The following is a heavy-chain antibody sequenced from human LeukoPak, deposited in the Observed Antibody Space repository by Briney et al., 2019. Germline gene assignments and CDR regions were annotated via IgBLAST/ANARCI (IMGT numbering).Heavy chain of an antibody. J-gene: IGHJ5*02. Sequence: SETLSLTCTVSGGSISSGSYYWSWIRQPAGKGLEWIGRIYTSGSTNYNPSLKSRVTISVDTSKNQFSLKLSSVTAADTAVYYCARSTVTTQYNWFDPWGQGTLVTVS. CDR1: GGSISSGSYY. D-gene: IGHD4-17*01. CDR2: IYTSGST. CDR3: ARSTVTTQYNWFDP. V-gene: IGHV4-61*02.